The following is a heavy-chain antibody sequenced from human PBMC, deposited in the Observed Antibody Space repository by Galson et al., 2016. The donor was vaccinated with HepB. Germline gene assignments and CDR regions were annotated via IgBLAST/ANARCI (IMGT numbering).Heavy chain of an antibody. CDR1: GGTFSSHS. CDR3: ARGSGSYWYFDL. D-gene: IGHD3-3*01. V-gene: IGHV1-69*13. CDR2: IIPAFGTP. Sequence: SVMVSCKASGGTFSSHSFSWVRQAPGQGLEWMGGIIPAFGTPTYAQKFQGRVTITAYESTNTAYMDLSSLTSEDTAMYYCARGSGSYWYFDLWGRGTLVTVSS. J-gene: IGHJ2*01.